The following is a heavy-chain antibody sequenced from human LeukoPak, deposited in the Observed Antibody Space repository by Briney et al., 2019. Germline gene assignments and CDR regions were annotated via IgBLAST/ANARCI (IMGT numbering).Heavy chain of an antibody. J-gene: IGHJ4*02. CDR2: ISAYNGAT. V-gene: IGHV1-18*04. D-gene: IGHD6-19*01. Sequence: ASVKVSCKASGYTFTSYGITWVRQAPGQGLEWMGWISAYNGATEYAQNLQGRVTMSTDTSTGTAYMELRSLISDDTAVYYCARDIGASAWDRLGYYWGQGTLVTVSS. CDR1: GYTFTSYG. CDR3: ARDIGASAWDRLGYY.